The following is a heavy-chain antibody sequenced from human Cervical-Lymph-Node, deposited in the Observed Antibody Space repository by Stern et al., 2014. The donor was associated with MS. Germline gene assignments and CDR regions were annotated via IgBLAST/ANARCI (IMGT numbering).Heavy chain of an antibody. CDR3: TRGDAVTGPFYS. CDR1: GFTFLRYA. V-gene: IGHV3-30*07. Sequence: VQLVESGGGVVQPGKSLRISCAASGFTFLRYAMPWVRQAPGKGLEWVAVVSYDGSTKYYADCVRGRFTISRDNSKNTLHLQMNSLTAADTALYYCTRGDAVTGPFYSWGQGTLVTVSS. J-gene: IGHJ4*02. D-gene: IGHD2-21*02. CDR2: VSYDGSTK.